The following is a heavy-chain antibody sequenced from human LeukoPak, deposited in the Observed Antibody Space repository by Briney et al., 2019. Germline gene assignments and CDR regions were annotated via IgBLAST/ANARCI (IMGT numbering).Heavy chain of an antibody. CDR1: GFTFSSYW. V-gene: IGHV3-7*01. J-gene: IGHJ4*02. Sequence: PGGSLRLSCAASGFTFSSYWMSWVRQAPGKGLEWVANIKQGGSEKYYVDSVKGRFTISRDNAKNSLYLQMNSLRAEDTAVYYCARDALFDPGIAAAGTGGGYWGQGTLVTVSS. CDR2: IKQGGSEK. CDR3: ARDALFDPGIAAAGTGGGY. D-gene: IGHD6-13*01.